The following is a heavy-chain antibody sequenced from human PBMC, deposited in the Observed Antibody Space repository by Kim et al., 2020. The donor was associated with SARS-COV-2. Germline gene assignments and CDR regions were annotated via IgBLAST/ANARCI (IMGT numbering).Heavy chain of an antibody. CDR1: GFTFSSYS. CDR3: ARAEGYCSSTSCYFVFDY. CDR2: ISSSSSYI. D-gene: IGHD2-2*01. J-gene: IGHJ4*02. V-gene: IGHV3-21*01. Sequence: GGSLRLSCAASGFTFSSYSMNWVRQAPGKGLEWVSSISSSSSYIYYADSVKGRFTISRDNAKNSLYLQMNSLRAEDTAVYYCARAEGYCSSTSCYFVFDYWGQGTLVTVSS.